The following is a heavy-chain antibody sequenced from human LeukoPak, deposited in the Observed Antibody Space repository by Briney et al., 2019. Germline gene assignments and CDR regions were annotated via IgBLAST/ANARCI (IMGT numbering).Heavy chain of an antibody. CDR1: GGSISSSSYY. Sequence: SETLSLTCTVSGGSISSSSYYWGWIRQPPGKGLEWIGSIYYSGSTYYNPSLKSRVTISVDTSKNQFSLKLSSVTAADTAVYYCARGGGYCSSTSCSTKGSPFDYWGQGTLVTVSS. D-gene: IGHD2-2*01. V-gene: IGHV4-39*07. J-gene: IGHJ4*02. CDR3: ARGGGYCSSTSCSTKGSPFDY. CDR2: IYYSGST.